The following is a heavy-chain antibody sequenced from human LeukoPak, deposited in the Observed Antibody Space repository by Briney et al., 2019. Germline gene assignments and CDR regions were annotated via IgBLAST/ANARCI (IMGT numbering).Heavy chain of an antibody. CDR2: INQGGSQK. V-gene: IGHV3-7*03. CDR3: VRDKGGWNPFDY. D-gene: IGHD6-19*01. Sequence: ASETLSLTCAVYGGSFSGDFWSWVRQAPGKGLEWVANINQGGSQKNYVDSVRGRFTIDRDDAKNSLYLRMNSLRAEDTAMYFCVRDKGGWNPFDYWGQGTLVTVSS. J-gene: IGHJ4*02. CDR1: GGSFSGDF.